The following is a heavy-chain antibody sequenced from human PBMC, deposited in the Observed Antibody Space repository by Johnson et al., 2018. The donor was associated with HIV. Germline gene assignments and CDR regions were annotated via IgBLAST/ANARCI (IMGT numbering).Heavy chain of an antibody. CDR2: IRYDGSNK. D-gene: IGHD5-18*01. CDR1: GFTFSSYA. J-gene: IGHJ3*02. CDR3: ARDRGDTAMNDAFDI. Sequence: QLVESGGGVVQPGRSLRLSCAASGFTFSSYAMHWVRQAPGKGLEWVAFIRYDGSNKYYADSVKGRFTISRDNSKNTLYLQMNSLRAEDTAVYYCARDRGDTAMNDAFDIWGQGTMVTVSS. V-gene: IGHV3-30*14.